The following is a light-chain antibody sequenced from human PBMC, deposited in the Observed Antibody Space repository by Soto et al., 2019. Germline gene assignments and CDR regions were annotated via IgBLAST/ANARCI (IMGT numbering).Light chain of an antibody. CDR1: QSVLYNPTNKNY. J-gene: IGKJ1*01. CDR2: WAS. V-gene: IGKV4-1*01. CDR3: RQYYNTPWT. Sequence: DIVMTQSPDSLAVSLGERATINCKSSQSVLYNPTNKNYLAWYQQKPGQSPKVLIYWASTRESGVPDRFSGSGSGTDFTLTISSLQAEDVAVYYCRQYYNTPWTFGQGTKVEIK.